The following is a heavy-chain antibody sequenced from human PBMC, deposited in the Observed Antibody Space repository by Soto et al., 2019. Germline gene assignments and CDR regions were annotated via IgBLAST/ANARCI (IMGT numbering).Heavy chain of an antibody. D-gene: IGHD6-13*01. CDR3: ARAWAAAGPGDY. CDR1: GYTFTSYG. Sequence: SVKISCKASGYTFTSYGISWGRQAPGQVLEWLGWISAYNGNTNYAQKLQGRVTMTTDTSTNTAYLELRSLRSDDTAVYYCARAWAAAGPGDYWGKGTMVTASS. CDR2: ISAYNGNT. J-gene: IGHJ4*02. V-gene: IGHV1-18*04.